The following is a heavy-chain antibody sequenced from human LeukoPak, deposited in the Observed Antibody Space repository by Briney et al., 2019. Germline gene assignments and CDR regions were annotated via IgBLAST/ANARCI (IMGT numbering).Heavy chain of an antibody. V-gene: IGHV3-30*02. J-gene: IGHJ4*02. D-gene: IGHD1-14*01. CDR1: GFTFSSYG. CDR3: ARDWYHAIDY. Sequence: QSGGSLRLSCAASGFTFSSYGMHWVRQAPGKGLEWVAFIRYDGSNKYYADSVKGRFTISRDNAKNTLYLQMNSLRVEDTAIYYCARDWYHAIDYWGQGALVTVSS. CDR2: IRYDGSNK.